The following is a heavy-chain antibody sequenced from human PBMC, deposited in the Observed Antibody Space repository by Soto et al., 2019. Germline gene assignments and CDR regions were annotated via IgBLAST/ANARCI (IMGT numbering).Heavy chain of an antibody. Sequence: GTQSPSGENSGFTPSRYRWRWVHSAQRPGLIWVSRINSDGSSTSYADSVKGRFTISRDNAKNTLYLQMNSLRAEDTAVYYCAREACTNGVCYFHPNWFDPWGQGTLVNVPA. J-gene: IGHJ5*02. CDR3: AREACTNGVCYFHPNWFDP. CDR2: INSDGSST. D-gene: IGHD2-8*01. CDR1: GFTPSRYR. V-gene: IGHV3-74*01.